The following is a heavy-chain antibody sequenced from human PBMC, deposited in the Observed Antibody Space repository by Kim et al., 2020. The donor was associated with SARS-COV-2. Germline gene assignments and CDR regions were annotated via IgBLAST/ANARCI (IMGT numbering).Heavy chain of an antibody. CDR1: GGSISSYY. D-gene: IGHD1-26*01. CDR3: ARHKWGWELLPYFDY. J-gene: IGHJ4*02. Sequence: SETLSLTCTVSGGSISSYYWSWIRQPPGKGLEWIGYIYYSGSTNYNPSLKSRVTISVDTSKNQFSLKLSSVTAADTAVYYCARHKWGWELLPYFDYWGQGTLVTVSS. V-gene: IGHV4-59*08. CDR2: IYYSGST.